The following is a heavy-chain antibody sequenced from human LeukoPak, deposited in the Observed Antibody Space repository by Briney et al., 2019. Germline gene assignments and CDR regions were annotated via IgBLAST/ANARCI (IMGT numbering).Heavy chain of an antibody. CDR2: ISGSGGST. CDR3: ARSGYYYDSSGYRAFDI. D-gene: IGHD3-22*01. J-gene: IGHJ3*02. Sequence: GGSLRLSCAASGFTFSSYGMSWVRQAPGKGLEWVSAISGSGGSTYYADSVKGRFTISRDNAKNSLYLQMNSLRAEDTAVYYCARSGYYYDSSGYRAFDIWGQGTMVTVSS. CDR1: GFTFSSYG. V-gene: IGHV3-21*01.